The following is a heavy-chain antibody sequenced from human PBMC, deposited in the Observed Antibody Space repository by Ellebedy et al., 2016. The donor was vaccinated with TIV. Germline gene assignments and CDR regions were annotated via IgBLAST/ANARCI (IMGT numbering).Heavy chain of an antibody. Sequence: SETLSLTCTVSGGSISNYYWSWIRQTPGKGLEWIGYIYYSGSTNSNPSLKDRVTISVDRSKNQFSLMLTSVTAADTAVYYCARGSGSQGYLDYWGHGTLVTVSS. CDR1: GGSISNYY. J-gene: IGHJ4*01. V-gene: IGHV4-59*01. CDR2: IYYSGST. D-gene: IGHD3-10*01. CDR3: ARGSGSQGYLDY.